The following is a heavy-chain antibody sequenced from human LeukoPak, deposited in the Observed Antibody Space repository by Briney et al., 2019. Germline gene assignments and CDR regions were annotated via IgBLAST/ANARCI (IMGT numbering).Heavy chain of an antibody. CDR1: GFTFSTYW. Sequence: GGSLRLSCAASGFTFSTYWMSWVRQAPGKGLEWVANIKQDGSEKYYIDSVKGRFTISRDNAKNSLYLQMNSLRAEDTAMYYCASPVDYYDSSGYYYVASDAFDIWGQGTMVTVSS. D-gene: IGHD3-22*01. CDR3: ASPVDYYDSSGYYYVASDAFDI. V-gene: IGHV3-7*01. CDR2: IKQDGSEK. J-gene: IGHJ3*02.